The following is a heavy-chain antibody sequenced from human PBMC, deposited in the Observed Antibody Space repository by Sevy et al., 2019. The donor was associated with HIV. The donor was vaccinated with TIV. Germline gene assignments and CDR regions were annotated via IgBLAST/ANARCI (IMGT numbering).Heavy chain of an antibody. CDR1: GYTFTSYD. Sequence: ASVKVSCKASGYTFTSYDINWVRQATGQGLEWMGWMNPNSGNTGYAQKFQGRVTMTMNTSISTAYMELSSLRSEDTAVYYCARAYNWNYSGYYYYYGMDVWGQGTTVTVSS. CDR2: MNPNSGNT. J-gene: IGHJ6*02. D-gene: IGHD1-7*01. CDR3: ARAYNWNYSGYYYYYGMDV. V-gene: IGHV1-8*01.